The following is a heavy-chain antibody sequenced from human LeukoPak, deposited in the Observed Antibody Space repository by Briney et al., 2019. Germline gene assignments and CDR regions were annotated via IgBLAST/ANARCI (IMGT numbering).Heavy chain of an antibody. V-gene: IGHV3-7*01. D-gene: IGHD3-22*01. CDR2: IKEDGGEI. Sequence: PGGSRRLSCAASGFTFSRYWMSWVRQAPGKGLEWVANIKEDGGEIYYVDSVKGRFTISRDNTKNSLFLQMNSLRAEDTAVYYCARDDYYSNADWGQGTLVTVSS. J-gene: IGHJ4*02. CDR3: ARDDYYSNAD. CDR1: GFTFSRYW.